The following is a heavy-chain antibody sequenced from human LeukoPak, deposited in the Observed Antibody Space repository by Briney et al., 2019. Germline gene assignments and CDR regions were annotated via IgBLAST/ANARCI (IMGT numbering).Heavy chain of an antibody. CDR2: INHSGST. D-gene: IGHD3-10*01. CDR1: GGSFSGYY. J-gene: IGHJ4*02. Sequence: SETLSLTCAVYGGSFSGYYWSWIRQPPGKGLEWIGEINHSGSTNYNPSLKSRVTISVDTSKNQFSLKLSSVTAADTAVYYCARGGYYYGSGTFDYWGQGTLVTVSS. V-gene: IGHV4-34*01. CDR3: ARGGYYYGSGTFDY.